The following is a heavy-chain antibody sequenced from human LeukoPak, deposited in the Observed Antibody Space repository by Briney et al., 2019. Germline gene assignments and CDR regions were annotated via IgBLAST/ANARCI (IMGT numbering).Heavy chain of an antibody. CDR3: VRGGPSTWS. J-gene: IGHJ5*02. V-gene: IGHV3-74*01. CDR1: GFTFKLYW. CDR2: INDDGSDT. Sequence: GGSLRLSCAVSGFTFKLYWMHWVRQAPGKWPVWVSRINDDGSDTTYADSVKGRFTISRDDAKNMLFLQMNSLRAEDTAVYYCVRGGPSTWSWGQGTLVTVSS. D-gene: IGHD2-15*01.